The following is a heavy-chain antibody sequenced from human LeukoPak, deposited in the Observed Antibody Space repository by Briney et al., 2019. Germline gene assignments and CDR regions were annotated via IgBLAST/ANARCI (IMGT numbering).Heavy chain of an antibody. CDR1: GFTFNTHG. J-gene: IGHJ4*02. Sequence: GGSLRLSCAASGFTFNTHGMHWVRQAPGEGLEWVAVVSDGGTVQYYADFAKGRFTISRDNSKNTLYLQMNSLRVEDTALYYCAKGTLGCCSGATCYDFDNWGQGTLVTVSS. CDR3: AKGTLGCCSGATCYDFDN. CDR2: VSDGGTVQ. D-gene: IGHD2-2*01. V-gene: IGHV3-30*18.